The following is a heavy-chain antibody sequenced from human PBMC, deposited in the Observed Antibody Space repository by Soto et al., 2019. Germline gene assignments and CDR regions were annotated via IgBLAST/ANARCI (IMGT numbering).Heavy chain of an antibody. D-gene: IGHD3-22*01. CDR2: IKSKTDGGTT. J-gene: IGHJ4*02. CDR3: TTDVYYYDSSGYLGGNDY. CDR1: GFTFSNAW. V-gene: IGHV3-15*07. Sequence: GGSLRLSCAASGFTFSNAWMNWVRQAPGKGLEWVGRIKSKTDGGTTDYAAPVKGRFTISRDDSKNTLYLQMNSLKTEDTAVYYCTTDVYYYDSSGYLGGNDYWGQGTLVTVSS.